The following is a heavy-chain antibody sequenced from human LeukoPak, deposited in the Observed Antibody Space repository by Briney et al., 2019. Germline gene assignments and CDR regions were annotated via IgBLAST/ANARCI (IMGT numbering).Heavy chain of an antibody. CDR3: ARDGGWGTFDY. D-gene: IGHD7-27*01. V-gene: IGHV4-34*01. Sequence: SETLSLTCAVYGGSYSGYYWSWIRQPPGKGLEWIGEINHSGSTNYNPSLKSRVTISVDTSKNQFSLKLSSVTAADTAVYYCARDGGWGTFDYWGQGTLVTVSS. CDR1: GGSYSGYY. J-gene: IGHJ4*02. CDR2: INHSGST.